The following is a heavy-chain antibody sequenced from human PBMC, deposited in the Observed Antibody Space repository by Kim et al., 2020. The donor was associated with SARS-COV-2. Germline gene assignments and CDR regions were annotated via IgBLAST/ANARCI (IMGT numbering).Heavy chain of an antibody. J-gene: IGHJ5*02. V-gene: IGHV1-2*02. D-gene: IGHD6-25*01. CDR2: INPNSGGT. Sequence: SVKVSCKASGYTFPGSYMHWVRQAPGQGLEWMGWINPNSGGTNYAQKFQGRVTMTRDTSISTAYMELSRLRSDDTAVYYCASAAAVLYWFDPWGQGTLVTVSS. CDR3: ASAAAVLYWFDP. CDR1: GYTFPGSY.